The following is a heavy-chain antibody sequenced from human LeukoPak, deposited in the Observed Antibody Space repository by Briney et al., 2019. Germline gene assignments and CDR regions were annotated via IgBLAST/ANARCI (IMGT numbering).Heavy chain of an antibody. CDR3: ARDGGWYRVIDY. D-gene: IGHD6-19*01. Sequence: SETLSLTCTVSSGSISTSNYYWGWVRQPPGKALEWIGNIFYSGSTYYSPSLRSRVTISVDTSKNQFSLKLSSVTAADTAVYYCARDGGWYRVIDYWGQGTLVTVSS. CDR1: SGSISTSNYY. CDR2: IFYSGST. J-gene: IGHJ4*02. V-gene: IGHV4-39*07.